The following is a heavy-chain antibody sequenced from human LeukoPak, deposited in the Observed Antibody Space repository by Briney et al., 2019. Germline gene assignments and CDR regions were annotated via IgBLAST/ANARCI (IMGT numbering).Heavy chain of an antibody. CDR2: ISWDGGST. CDR1: GFTFDDYT. CDR3: AKDSIAAAGTTRPNYYYMDV. J-gene: IGHJ6*03. Sequence: GGSLRLSCAASGFTFDDYTMHWVRQAPGKGLEWVSLISWDGGSTYYADSVKGRFTISRDNSKNSLYLQMNSLRTEDTALYYCAKDSIAAAGTTRPNYYYMDVWGKGTTVTVSS. D-gene: IGHD6-13*01. V-gene: IGHV3-43*01.